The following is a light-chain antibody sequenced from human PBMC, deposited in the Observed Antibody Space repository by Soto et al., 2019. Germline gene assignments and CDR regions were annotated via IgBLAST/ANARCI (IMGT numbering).Light chain of an antibody. V-gene: IGLV4-69*01. CDR1: SGHSSYA. Sequence: QLVLTQSPSASASLGASVKLTCTLSSGHSSYAIAWHQQQPEKGPRHFMKLNSDGSHSKGDGIPDRFSGSSSRAERYLTIASLQSEDEADYYCQTWGTGIQVFGTGTKLTVL. CDR2: LNSDGSH. CDR3: QTWGTGIQV. J-gene: IGLJ1*01.